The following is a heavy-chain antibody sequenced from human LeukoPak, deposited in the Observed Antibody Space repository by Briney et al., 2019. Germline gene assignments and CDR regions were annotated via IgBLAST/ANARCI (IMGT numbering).Heavy chain of an antibody. Sequence: TSETLSLTCAVSGGSISSSNWWSWVRQPPGKRLEWIGEIFHSGSTNYNPSLKSRTTISLDKSKNQISLKLNSVTAADTAVYYCARVGHRDEDHFDYWGQGTLVTVSS. V-gene: IGHV4-4*02. CDR1: GGSISSSNW. D-gene: IGHD5-24*01. CDR2: IFHSGST. J-gene: IGHJ4*02. CDR3: ARVGHRDEDHFDY.